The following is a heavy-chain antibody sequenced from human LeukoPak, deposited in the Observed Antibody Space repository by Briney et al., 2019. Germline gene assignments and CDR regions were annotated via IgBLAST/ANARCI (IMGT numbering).Heavy chain of an antibody. CDR3: ARGPRLPQYFQY. CDR2: IGSSGSTI. V-gene: IGHV3-11*04. D-gene: IGHD3-16*01. J-gene: IGHJ1*01. CDR1: GFTFRDYY. Sequence: GGSLRLSCAASGFTFRDYYMSWIRQAPGKGLEGGSYIGSSGSTIYYADSVKGRFTISRDNAKNSLYLQIDSLRAEDTAVYYCARGPRLPQYFQYWGQGTLVTVSS.